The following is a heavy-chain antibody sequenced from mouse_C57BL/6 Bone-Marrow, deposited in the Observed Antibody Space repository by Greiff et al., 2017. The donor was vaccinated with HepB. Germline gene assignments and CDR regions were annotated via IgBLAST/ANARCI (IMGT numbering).Heavy chain of an antibody. V-gene: IGHV1-50*01. CDR3: AREYYGSSYVHFDY. CDR1: GYTFTSYW. CDR2: IDPSDSYT. D-gene: IGHD1-1*01. J-gene: IGHJ2*01. Sequence: QVQLQQPGAELVKPGASVKLSCKASGYTFTSYWMQWVKQRPGQGLEWIGEIDPSDSYTNYNQKFKGKATLTVDTSSSTAYMELRSLTSEDSAVYFCAREYYGSSYVHFDYWGQGTTLTVSS.